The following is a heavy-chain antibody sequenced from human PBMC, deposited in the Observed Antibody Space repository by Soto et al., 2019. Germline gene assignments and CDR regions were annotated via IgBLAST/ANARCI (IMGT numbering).Heavy chain of an antibody. CDR2: ISGSGGST. J-gene: IGHJ4*02. V-gene: IGHV3-23*01. CDR3: AKFTSPINYDFFRSGLFDY. D-gene: IGHD3-3*01. CDR1: GFTFSSYA. Sequence: PCGSLRLSCAASGFTFSSYAMSWVRQAPGKGLEWVSAISGSGGSTYYADSVKGRFTISRDNSKNTLYLQMNSLRAEDTAVYYCAKFTSPINYDFFRSGLFDYWGQGTLVTVSS.